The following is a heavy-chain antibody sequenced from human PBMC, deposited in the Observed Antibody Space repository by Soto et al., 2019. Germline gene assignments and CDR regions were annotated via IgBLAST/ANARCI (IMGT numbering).Heavy chain of an antibody. V-gene: IGHV4-30-4*01. Sequence: QVHLQESGPGLVKPSKTLSLTCTVSGDSISSGEYYWAWIRQPPGKGLEWIGYVFYKGNTYYNPSLKSRLSIDVDTAKSQFSLRLSSVTAADTAVYYCARRYYFDSSGYADALDVWGQGTNVIASS. CDR1: GDSISSGEYY. CDR3: ARRYYFDSSGYADALDV. J-gene: IGHJ3*01. CDR2: VFYKGNT. D-gene: IGHD3-22*01.